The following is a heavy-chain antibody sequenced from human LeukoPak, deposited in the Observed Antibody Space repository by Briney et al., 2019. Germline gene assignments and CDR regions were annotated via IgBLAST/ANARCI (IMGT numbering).Heavy chain of an antibody. J-gene: IGHJ2*01. CDR3: ARAAAGTVGDWYFDL. D-gene: IGHD6-13*01. Sequence: PGGSLRLSCAVSGFTFSTYWMHWVRQVPDKGLMWVSRINTDGSSTYYADSVKGRFTISRDNSKNTLYLQMNSLRAEDTAVYYCARAAAGTVGDWYFDLWGRGTLVTVSS. CDR1: GFTFSTYW. V-gene: IGHV3-74*01. CDR2: INTDGSST.